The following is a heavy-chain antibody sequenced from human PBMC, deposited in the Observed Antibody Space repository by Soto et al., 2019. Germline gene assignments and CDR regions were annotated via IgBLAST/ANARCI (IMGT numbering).Heavy chain of an antibody. Sequence: EVQLVESGGGLVQPGGSLRLSCAASGFIFSSHSMNWVRQAPGKGLEWVSYITDTVRTVFYAASVKGRFTISRDNAQNSRYLQMHSLRAEDTAVYYCVSELFGELNWGQGTLVTVAS. CDR3: VSELFGELN. CDR2: ITDTVRTV. J-gene: IGHJ4*02. D-gene: IGHD3-10*02. V-gene: IGHV3-48*01. CDR1: GFIFSSHS.